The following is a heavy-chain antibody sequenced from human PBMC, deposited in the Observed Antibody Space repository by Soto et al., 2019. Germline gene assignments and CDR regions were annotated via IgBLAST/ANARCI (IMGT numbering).Heavy chain of an antibody. D-gene: IGHD3-10*01. CDR1: GGSFSGYY. CDR2: INHSGST. CDR3: VRDNITSPFDY. J-gene: IGHJ4*02. Sequence: QVQLQQWGAGLLKPSETLSLTCAVYGGSFSGYYWTWIRQPPGTGLEWIGEINHSGSTNYNPSLKSRVTVSVDTSKNHFSLKLTSVTAADTAVYYCVRDNITSPFDYWGQGTLFTVSS. V-gene: IGHV4-34*01.